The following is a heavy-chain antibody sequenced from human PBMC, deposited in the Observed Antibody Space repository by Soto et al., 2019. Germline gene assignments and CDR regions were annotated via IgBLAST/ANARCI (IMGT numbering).Heavy chain of an antibody. J-gene: IGHJ4*02. CDR2: ISGSSTYK. CDR1: GFTFSSYT. CDR3: ARDEIAEAGPFYFDS. Sequence: PWGSLRLSCAASGFTFSSYTMSWVRQAPGRGLEWVSSISGSSTYKFYADSVKGRFTISRDNAKNSLFLQLNSLRAEDTAVYYCARDEIAEAGPFYFDSWGQGTLVTVSS. V-gene: IGHV3-21*01. D-gene: IGHD6-19*01.